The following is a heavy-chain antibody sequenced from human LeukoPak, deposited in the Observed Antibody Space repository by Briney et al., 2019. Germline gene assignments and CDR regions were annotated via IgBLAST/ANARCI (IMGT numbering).Heavy chain of an antibody. CDR3: ARASGYSYHFDY. J-gene: IGHJ4*02. CDR1: GGSFSGYY. CDR2: INHSGST. D-gene: IGHD5-18*01. Sequence: SETLSLTCAVYGGSFSGYYWSWIRQPPGKGLEWIGEINHSGSTNYNPSLKSRVTISVDTSKNQFSLKLSSVTAADTAVYYCARASGYSYHFDYWGQGTLVTVSS. V-gene: IGHV4-34*01.